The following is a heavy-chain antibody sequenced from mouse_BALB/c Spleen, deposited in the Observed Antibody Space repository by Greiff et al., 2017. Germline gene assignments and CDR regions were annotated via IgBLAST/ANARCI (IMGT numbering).Heavy chain of an antibody. V-gene: IGHV5-9-4*01. CDR1: GFTFSSYA. CDR2: ISSGGSYT. J-gene: IGHJ4*01. CDR3: ARERGLLEAMDY. Sequence: EVHLVESGGGLVKPGGSLKLSCAASGFTFSSYAMSWVRQSPEKRLEWVAEISSGGSYTYYPDTVTGRFTISRDNAKNTLYLEMSSLRSEDTAMYYCARERGLLEAMDYWGQGTSVTVSS. D-gene: IGHD2-3*01.